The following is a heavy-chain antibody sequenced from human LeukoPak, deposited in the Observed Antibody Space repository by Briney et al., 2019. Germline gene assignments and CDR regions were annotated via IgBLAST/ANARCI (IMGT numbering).Heavy chain of an antibody. J-gene: IGHJ5*02. CDR1: GFTFSSYS. CDR2: ISSSSSTI. D-gene: IGHD6-19*01. CDR3: ANRIAVAGSNWFDP. Sequence: GGSLRLSCAASGFTFSSYSMNWVRQAPGKGLEWVSYISSSSSTIYYADSVKGRFTISRDNAKNSLYLQMNSLRAEDTAVYYCANRIAVAGSNWFDPWGQGTLVTVSS. V-gene: IGHV3-48*04.